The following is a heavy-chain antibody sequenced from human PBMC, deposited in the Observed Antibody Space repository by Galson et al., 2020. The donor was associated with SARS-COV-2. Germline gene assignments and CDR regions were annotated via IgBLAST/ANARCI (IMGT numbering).Heavy chain of an antibody. J-gene: IGHJ4*02. CDR3: ARYLTAAGKLDY. Sequence: SETLSLTCIVSGVSISSGDYSWSWIRQPPGKGLEWIGYIYYTGSTNYNPSLKNRLTMSLDTSKNEFSLKLTSVIAADTAVYYCARYLTAAGKLDYWGQGALVTGAS. D-gene: IGHD6-13*01. V-gene: IGHV4-30-4*07. CDR1: GVSISSGDYS. CDR2: IYYTGST.